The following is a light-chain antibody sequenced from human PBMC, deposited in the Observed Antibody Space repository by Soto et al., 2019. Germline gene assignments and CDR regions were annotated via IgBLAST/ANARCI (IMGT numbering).Light chain of an antibody. CDR3: LLSNRGGNWV. J-gene: IGLJ3*02. CDR2: DTS. CDR1: TGAVTSGHY. Sequence: QAVVTQEPSLTVSPGGTVTLTCGSNTGAVTSGHYPHWLQQRPGQAPRTLIYDTSNKQSWTPARFSGSLLGGKAALTLSGGQLEDEAYYYCLLSNRGGNWVFGGGTKLTVL. V-gene: IGLV7-46*01.